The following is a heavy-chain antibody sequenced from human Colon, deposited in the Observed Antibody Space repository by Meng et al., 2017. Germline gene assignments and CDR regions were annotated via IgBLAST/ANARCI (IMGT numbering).Heavy chain of an antibody. D-gene: IGHD4-17*01. J-gene: IGHJ4*02. CDR3: ARGPTTYFDY. Sequence: QVQLQESGPGLVRASGTLSPTCTVAGGSISSGDYYWSWIRQPPGKGLEWIGYIYYSGSTYYNPSLKSRVTISVDTSKNQFSLKLSSVTAADTAVYYCARGPTTYFDYWGQGTLVTVSS. CDR2: IYYSGST. CDR1: GGSISSGDYY. V-gene: IGHV4-30-4*01.